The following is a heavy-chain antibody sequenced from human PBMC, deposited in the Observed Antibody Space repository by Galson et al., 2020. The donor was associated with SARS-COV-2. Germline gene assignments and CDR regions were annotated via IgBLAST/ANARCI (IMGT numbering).Heavy chain of an antibody. CDR2: INPSSGVT. Sequence: ASVKVSCKASGYTFTDSYIHWVRQASGQGLEWMGWINPSSGVTTFAQKFQGRVSMTRDTSLSTAYMELSSLTSDDTAVYYCARDRETSGWEFDYWGQGTLVTVSS. CDR3: ARDRETSGWEFDY. V-gene: IGHV1-2*02. D-gene: IGHD6-19*01. J-gene: IGHJ4*02. CDR1: GYTFTDSY.